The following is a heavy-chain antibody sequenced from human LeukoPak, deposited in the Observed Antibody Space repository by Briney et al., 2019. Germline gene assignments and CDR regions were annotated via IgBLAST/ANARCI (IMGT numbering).Heavy chain of an antibody. J-gene: IGHJ3*02. CDR3: ARDKEGFYDFWSGSNAFDI. CDR2: IIPILGIA. V-gene: IGHV1-69*04. D-gene: IGHD3-3*01. Sequence: GSSVKVSCKASGGTFSSYTISWVRQAPGQGLEWMGRIIPILGIANYAQKFQGRVTITADKSTSIAYMELSSLRSEDTAVYYCARDKEGFYDFWSGSNAFDIWGQGTMVTVSS. CDR1: GGTFSSYT.